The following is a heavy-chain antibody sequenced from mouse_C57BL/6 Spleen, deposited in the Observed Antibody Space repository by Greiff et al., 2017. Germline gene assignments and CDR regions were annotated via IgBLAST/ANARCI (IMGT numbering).Heavy chain of an antibody. Sequence: VHLVESGPGLVQPSQSLSITCTVSGFSLTSYGVHWVRQSPGKGLEWLGVIWSGGSTDYNAAFISRLSISKDNSKSQVFFKMNSLQADDTAIYYCARNCIPTDNYAMDYWGQGTSVTVSS. V-gene: IGHV2-2*01. J-gene: IGHJ4*01. CDR1: GFSLTSYG. CDR2: IWSGGST. CDR3: ARNCIPTDNYAMDY.